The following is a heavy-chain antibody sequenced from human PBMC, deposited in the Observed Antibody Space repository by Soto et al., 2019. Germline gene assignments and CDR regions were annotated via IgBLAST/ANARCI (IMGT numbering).Heavy chain of an antibody. CDR2: MNPNSGNT. CDR3: ARFITGTSWGDYYYYMDV. D-gene: IGHD1-20*01. V-gene: IGHV1-8*01. Sequence: GASVKVSCKASGYTFTSYDINWVRQATGQGLEWMGWMNPNSGNTGYAQKFQGRVTMTRNTSISTAYMELSSLRSEDTAVYYCARFITGTSWGDYYYYMDVWGKGTTVTVS. J-gene: IGHJ6*03. CDR1: GYTFTSYD.